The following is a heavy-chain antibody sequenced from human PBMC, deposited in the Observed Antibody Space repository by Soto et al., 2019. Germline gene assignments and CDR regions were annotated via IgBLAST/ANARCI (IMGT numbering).Heavy chain of an antibody. CDR1: RFTFSYYA. CDR3: VRGISVAVPYYYGMDV. Sequence: EVQLLESGGGLVQPGGSLRLSCAASRFTFSYYAMTWVRQTPWKGLEWVSSISNSGGGTYYADSVKGRFTISRDNSKNTLYLQMHSLRAEDTALYYCVRGISVAVPYYYGMDVWGQGTTVTVSS. D-gene: IGHD6-19*01. V-gene: IGHV3-23*01. J-gene: IGHJ6*02. CDR2: ISNSGGGT.